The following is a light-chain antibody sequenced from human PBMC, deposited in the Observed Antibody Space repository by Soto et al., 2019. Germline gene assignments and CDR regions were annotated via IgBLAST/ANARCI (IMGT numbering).Light chain of an antibody. J-gene: IGKJ4*01. CDR1: QSVSSY. V-gene: IGKV3-11*01. CDR3: HQRSNWPLT. Sequence: EIVLTQSPATLSLSPGERATLSCRASQSVSSYLAWYPQKPGQAPRLLIYDASNRATGIPARFSGSGSGTDFTLTISSLEPEDLAVYYCHQRSNWPLTFGGGTKVEIK. CDR2: DAS.